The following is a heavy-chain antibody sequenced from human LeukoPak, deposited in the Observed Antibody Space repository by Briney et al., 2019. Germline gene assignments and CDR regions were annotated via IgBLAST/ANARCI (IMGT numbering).Heavy chain of an antibody. Sequence: ASVKVSCKASGYTFTSYGISWVRQAPGQGLEWMGWFNPNSGGTNYAQKFQGRVTMTRDTSISTVYMELSRLRSDDTAVYYCARSLLDWPLGDYYYMDVWGKGTTVTISS. CDR1: GYTFTSYG. V-gene: IGHV1-2*02. D-gene: IGHD7-27*01. CDR3: ARSLLDWPLGDYYYMDV. CDR2: FNPNSGGT. J-gene: IGHJ6*03.